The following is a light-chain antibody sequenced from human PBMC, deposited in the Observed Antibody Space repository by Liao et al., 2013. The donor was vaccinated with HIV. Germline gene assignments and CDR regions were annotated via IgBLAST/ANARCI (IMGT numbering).Light chain of an antibody. CDR1: NLGSKR. CDR3: QVWDSNSDHPYV. V-gene: IGLV3-21*01. J-gene: IGLJ1*01. CDR2: SNS. Sequence: SYVLTQPPTVSVAPGWTARITCVGNNLGSKRVHWYQQRPGQAPVLVIFSNSDRPSGVPERFSGSNSGNTATLSISRVEAGDEADYYCQVWDSNSDHPYVFGTGTKVTVL.